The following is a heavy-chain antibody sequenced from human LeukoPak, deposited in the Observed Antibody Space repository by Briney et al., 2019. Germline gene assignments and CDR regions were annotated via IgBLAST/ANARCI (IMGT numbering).Heavy chain of an antibody. J-gene: IGHJ4*02. V-gene: IGHV3-53*01. D-gene: IGHD4-23*01. CDR2: IYSGGST. CDR1: GFTVSRNY. CDR3: AREDGYGGNSFDY. Sequence: GGSLRLSCAASGFTVSRNYMSWVRQAPGKGLEWVSIIYSGGSTYYADSVKGRFTISGDNSKNTLYLQMNSLRAEDTAVYYCAREDGYGGNSFDYWGQGTLVTVSS.